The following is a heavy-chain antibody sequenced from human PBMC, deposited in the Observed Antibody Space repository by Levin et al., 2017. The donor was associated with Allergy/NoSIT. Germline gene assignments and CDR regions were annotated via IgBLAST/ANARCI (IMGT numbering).Heavy chain of an antibody. V-gene: IGHV1-18*01. D-gene: IGHD3-3*01. CDR3: ARGRLSGYPSYYYYGMDV. J-gene: IGHJ6*02. CDR1: GYTFTSYG. Sequence: ASVKVSCKASGYTFTSYGISWVRQAPGQGLEWMGWISAYNGNTNYAQKLQGRVTMTTDKSTSTAYMELRSLRSDDTAVYYCARGRLSGYPSYYYYGMDVWGQGTTVTVSS. CDR2: ISAYNGNT.